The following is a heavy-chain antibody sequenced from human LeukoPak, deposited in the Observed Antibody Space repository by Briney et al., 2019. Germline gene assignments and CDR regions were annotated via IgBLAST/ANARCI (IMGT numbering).Heavy chain of an antibody. CDR2: IYTSGST. V-gene: IGHV4-4*07. CDR3: ARDRGFCSRTSCPTSDYYYYYMDV. Sequence: SETLSLTCTVSGGSISSYYWSWIRQPAGKGLEWIGRIYTSGSTNYNPSLKSRVTMSVDTSKNQFSLKLSSVTAADTAVYYCARDRGFCSRTSCPTSDYYYYYMDVWGKGTTVTISS. J-gene: IGHJ6*03. CDR1: GGSISSYY. D-gene: IGHD2-2*01.